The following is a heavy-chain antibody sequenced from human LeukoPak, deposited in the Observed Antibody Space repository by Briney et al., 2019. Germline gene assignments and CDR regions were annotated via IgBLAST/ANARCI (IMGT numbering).Heavy chain of an antibody. J-gene: IGHJ4*02. CDR1: GGSISSSSYY. V-gene: IGHV4-39*07. CDR2: IYYSGST. D-gene: IGHD3-22*01. CDR3: ARAYYYDSSGLVWDY. Sequence: PSETLSLTCTVSGGSISSSSYYWGWIRQPPGKGLEWIGSIYYSGSTYYNPSLKSRVTISVDTSKNQFSLKLSSVTAADTAVYYCARAYYYDSSGLVWDYWGQGTLVTVSS.